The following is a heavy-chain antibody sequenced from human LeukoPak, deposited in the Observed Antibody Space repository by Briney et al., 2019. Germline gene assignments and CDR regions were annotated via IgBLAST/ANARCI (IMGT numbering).Heavy chain of an antibody. CDR3: AREILRFDI. CDR2: INTDSGNP. Sequence: EASVKVSCKASGYTFTNYDITWVRQAPGQGLEWMGWINTDSGNPTYAQGFTGRFVFSLDSSVSTAYLQISNLMPEDTAKYYCAREILRFDIWGQGTMVIVSS. V-gene: IGHV7-4-1*02. J-gene: IGHJ3*02. CDR1: GYTFTNYD.